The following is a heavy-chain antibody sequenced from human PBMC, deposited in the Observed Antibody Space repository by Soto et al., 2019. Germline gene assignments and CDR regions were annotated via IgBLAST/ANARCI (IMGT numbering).Heavy chain of an antibody. CDR2: IIPILGIA. Sequence: QVQLVQSGAEVKKPGSSVQVSCKASGGTFSSYTISWVRQAPGQGLEWMGRIIPILGIANYAQKFQGRVTITADKSTSTAYMELSSLRSEDTAVYYCATLGSGWFVDGAFDIWGQGTMVTVSS. CDR1: GGTFSSYT. D-gene: IGHD6-19*01. CDR3: ATLGSGWFVDGAFDI. J-gene: IGHJ3*02. V-gene: IGHV1-69*02.